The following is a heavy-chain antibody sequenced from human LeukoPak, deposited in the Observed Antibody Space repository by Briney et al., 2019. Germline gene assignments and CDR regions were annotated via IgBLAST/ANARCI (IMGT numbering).Heavy chain of an antibody. V-gene: IGHV4-34*01. Sequence: SETLSLTCAVHSGSFTGFYWSWIRQSPGRGLEWIGEINHNGGTNYTPSLKSRVTISLDMSKNQFSLKLSSVTAADTAVYFCARRGSYPNAFDIWGQGAMITVSS. J-gene: IGHJ3*02. D-gene: IGHD6-6*01. CDR2: INHNGGT. CDR3: ARRGSYPNAFDI. CDR1: SGSFTGFY.